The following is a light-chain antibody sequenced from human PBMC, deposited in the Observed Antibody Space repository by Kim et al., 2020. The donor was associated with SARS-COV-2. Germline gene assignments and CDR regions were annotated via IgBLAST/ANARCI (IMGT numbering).Light chain of an antibody. Sequence: EIVLTQSPGTLSLSPGERATLSCRASQSVSSNYLAWYQQKPGQAPRLLIYGASSRATGIPDRFSDSGSGTDFTLTISRVEPEDFAVYCCQQYGSSPRTFGQGTKVDIK. V-gene: IGKV3-20*01. CDR2: GAS. CDR1: QSVSSNY. CDR3: QQYGSSPRT. J-gene: IGKJ1*01.